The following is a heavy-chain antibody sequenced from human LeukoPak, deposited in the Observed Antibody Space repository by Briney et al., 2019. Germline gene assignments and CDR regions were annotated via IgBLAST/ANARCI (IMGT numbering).Heavy chain of an antibody. CDR2: INHSGST. V-gene: IGHV4-39*07. CDR1: GGSISSSSYY. J-gene: IGHJ3*02. CDR3: ARGPLTTYYYDSSGYQGDAFDI. Sequence: SETLSLTCTVSGGSISSSSYYWSWIRQPPGKGLEWIGEINHSGSTNYNPSLKSRVTISVDTSKNQFSLKLSSVTAADTAVYYCARGPLTTYYYDSSGYQGDAFDIWGQGTMVTVSS. D-gene: IGHD3-22*01.